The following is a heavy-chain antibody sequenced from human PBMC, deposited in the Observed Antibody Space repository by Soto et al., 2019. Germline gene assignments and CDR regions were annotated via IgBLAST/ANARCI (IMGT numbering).Heavy chain of an antibody. V-gene: IGHV4-39*01. J-gene: IGHJ4*02. CDR2: IYYSGST. Sequence: PSETLSLTCTVSGGSISSSSYYWGWIRQPPGKGLEWIGSIYYSGSTYYNPSLKSRVTISVDTSKNQFSLKLSSVTAADTAVYYCARHRNSGRWNDYWGQGTLVTVSS. CDR3: ARHRNSGRWNDY. CDR1: GGSISSSSYY. D-gene: IGHD6-19*01.